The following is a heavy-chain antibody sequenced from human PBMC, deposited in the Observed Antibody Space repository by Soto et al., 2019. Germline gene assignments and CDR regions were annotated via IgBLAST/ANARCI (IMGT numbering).Heavy chain of an antibody. Sequence: EVQLLESGGGLVQPGGSLRLSCAASGFTFSSYAMSWVRQAPGKGLEWVSAISGSGGSTYYADSVKGRFTISRDNSKNTLYLQMNSLRAEDTAVYYCAKDGCSYEGYYYYYGMDVWGQGTTVTVSS. CDR1: GFTFSSYA. J-gene: IGHJ6*02. CDR3: AKDGCSYEGYYYYYGMDV. D-gene: IGHD5-18*01. CDR2: ISGSGGST. V-gene: IGHV3-23*01.